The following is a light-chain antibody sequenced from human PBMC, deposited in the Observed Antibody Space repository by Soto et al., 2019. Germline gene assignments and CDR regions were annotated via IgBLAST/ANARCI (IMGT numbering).Light chain of an antibody. CDR2: DVD. CDR3: ASYTTSHTRV. J-gene: IGLJ3*02. V-gene: IGLV2-14*03. Sequence: QSVLTQPASVSGSPGQSLTISCTGTSSDVGAYHYVSWYQHHPGKAPKLLIYDVDNRPSGVSNRFSGSKSDNTASLTISGLQAEDEAEYFCASYTTSHTRVFGGGTKLTVL. CDR1: SSDVGAYHY.